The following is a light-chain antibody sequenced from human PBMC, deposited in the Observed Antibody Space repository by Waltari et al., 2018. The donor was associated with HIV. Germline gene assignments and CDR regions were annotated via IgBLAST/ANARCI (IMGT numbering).Light chain of an antibody. Sequence: SSVLTQPPPVSVAPGKTAMITCARNNIARKRVNSYQQKAGQAPVLPLHFDSDRPPGIPGRFSGSNCGNTATLTISRVGDGDEADYYCQVWDSSSDHVLFGGGTKLTVL. CDR3: QVWDSSSDHVL. V-gene: IGLV3-21*04. J-gene: IGLJ2*01. CDR2: FDS. CDR1: NIARKR.